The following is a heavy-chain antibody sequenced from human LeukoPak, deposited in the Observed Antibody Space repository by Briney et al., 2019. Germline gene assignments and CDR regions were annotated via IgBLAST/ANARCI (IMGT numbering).Heavy chain of an antibody. D-gene: IGHD4-23*01. J-gene: IGHJ4*02. CDR3: ARGGPPTTVVTRPFDY. CDR2: ISAYNGNT. Sequence: ASVKVSCKASGYTFTSYDINWVRQATGQGLEWMGWISAYNGNTNYAQKLQGRVTMTTDTSTSTAYMELRSLRSDDTAVYYCARGGPPTTVVTRPFDYWGQGTLVTVSS. CDR1: GYTFTSYD. V-gene: IGHV1-18*01.